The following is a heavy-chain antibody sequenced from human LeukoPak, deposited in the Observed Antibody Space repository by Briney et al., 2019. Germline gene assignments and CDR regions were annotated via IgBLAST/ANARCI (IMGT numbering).Heavy chain of an antibody. CDR3: ASSDDSSYRPWY. CDR2: IWYDGSIK. D-gene: IGHD3-22*01. V-gene: IGHV3-33*01. CDR1: GFTFTNCG. Sequence: GGSLRLSCAASGFTFTNCGMHWVRHAPGTGLEWVALIWYDGSIKYYADSLKGRFTISRDNSKNTLYLQMNSLRAEDTAVYYCASSDDSSYRPWYWGQGTLVTVSS. J-gene: IGHJ4*02.